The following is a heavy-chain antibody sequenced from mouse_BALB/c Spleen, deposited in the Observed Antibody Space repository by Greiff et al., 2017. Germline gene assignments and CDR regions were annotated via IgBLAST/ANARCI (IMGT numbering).Heavy chain of an antibody. V-gene: IGHV1S81*02. CDR3: ARGLRPYAMDY. J-gene: IGHJ4*01. D-gene: IGHD1-2*01. CDR2: INPSNGRT. CDR1: GYTFTSYW. Sequence: VQLQQPGAELVKPGASVKLSCKASGYTFTSYWMHWVKQRPGQGLEWIGEINPSNGRTNYNEKFKSKATLTVDKSSSTAYMQLSSLTSEDSAVYYCARGLRPYAMDYWGQGTSVTVSS.